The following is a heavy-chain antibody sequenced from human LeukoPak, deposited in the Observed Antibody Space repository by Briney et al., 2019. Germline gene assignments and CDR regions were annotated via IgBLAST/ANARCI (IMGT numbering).Heavy chain of an antibody. D-gene: IGHD2-15*01. Sequence: ASVKVSCKASGGTFSSYAISWVRQAPGQGLEWMGGIIPIFGTANYAQKFQGRVTITTDESTSTAYMELSSLRSEDTAVYYCARGLGYCSGGSCRHTYFQHWGQGTLVTVSS. CDR1: GGTFSSYA. CDR2: IIPIFGTA. J-gene: IGHJ1*01. CDR3: ARGLGYCSGGSCRHTYFQH. V-gene: IGHV1-69*05.